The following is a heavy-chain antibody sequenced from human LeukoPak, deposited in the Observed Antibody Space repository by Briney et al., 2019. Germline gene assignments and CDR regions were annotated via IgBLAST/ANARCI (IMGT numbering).Heavy chain of an antibody. CDR1: GDSISSTNYF. V-gene: IGHV4-61*05. J-gene: IGHJ4*02. D-gene: IGHD3-9*01. Sequence: SETLSLTCTASGDSISSTNYFWGWIRQPPGKGLEWIGYIYYSGSTNYNPSLKSRVTISVDTSKNQFSLKLSSVTAADTAVYYCARTSRVLTGLFFDYWGQGTLVTVSS. CDR2: IYYSGST. CDR3: ARTSRVLTGLFFDY.